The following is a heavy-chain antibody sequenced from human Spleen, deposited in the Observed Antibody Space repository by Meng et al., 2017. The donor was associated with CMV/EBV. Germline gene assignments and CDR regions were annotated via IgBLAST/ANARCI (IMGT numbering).Heavy chain of an antibody. CDR1: GFDLTRSGDG. Sequence: GFDLTRSGDGVGWVRQPPGKAVEWLALIYWNDDQRYSPSLKSRLTITKDTSKNQVVLTMTNMDPVDTATYYCARGYIYGSTWFDPWGQGTLVTVSS. CDR2: IYWNDDQ. V-gene: IGHV2-5*01. J-gene: IGHJ5*02. CDR3: ARGYIYGSTWFDP. D-gene: IGHD5-18*01.